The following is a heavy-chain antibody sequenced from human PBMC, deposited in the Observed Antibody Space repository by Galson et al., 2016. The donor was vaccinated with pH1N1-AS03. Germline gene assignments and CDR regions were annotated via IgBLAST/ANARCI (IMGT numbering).Heavy chain of an antibody. V-gene: IGHV1-3*01. J-gene: IGHJ4*02. CDR2: INADHTDT. CDR1: GYTFTNYA. Sequence: QSGAEVKKPGESLKISCKASGYTFTNYAVHWVRQAPGQRLEWMGWINADHTDTKYSHKFQDRVTSTRDTFATTAYMELSSLSPEDTAVYYCARTNYYHSSGDYWGQGTLVTVSS. D-gene: IGHD3-22*01. CDR3: ARTNYYHSSGDY.